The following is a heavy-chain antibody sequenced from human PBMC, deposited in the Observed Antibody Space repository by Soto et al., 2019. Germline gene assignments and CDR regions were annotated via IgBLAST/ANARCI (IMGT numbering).Heavy chain of an antibody. CDR1: GFSFGSYA. CDR3: ARSSYLDY. CDR2: ISGSDVKT. J-gene: IGHJ4*02. Sequence: PGGSLRLSCAASGFSFGSYALSWVRQAPWKGLEWVSTISGSDVKTFYADSVKGRFSISRDTSQSTLYLQMNSLRADDTAMYYCARSSYLDYWGQGTRFTVSS. V-gene: IGHV3-23*01.